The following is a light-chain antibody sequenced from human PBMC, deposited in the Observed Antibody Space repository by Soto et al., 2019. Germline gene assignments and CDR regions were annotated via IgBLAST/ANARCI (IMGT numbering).Light chain of an antibody. Sequence: QSVLTQPPSASGSPGQSVTISCTGTSSDVGGYNYVSWYQQHPGKAPKLMIYEVTKRPSGVPDRFSGSKSGNTDSLTVSGLQAEDEADYYCSSYTGSLVIFGGGTKLTVL. V-gene: IGLV2-8*01. CDR3: SSYTGSLVI. CDR2: EVT. J-gene: IGLJ2*01. CDR1: SSDVGGYNY.